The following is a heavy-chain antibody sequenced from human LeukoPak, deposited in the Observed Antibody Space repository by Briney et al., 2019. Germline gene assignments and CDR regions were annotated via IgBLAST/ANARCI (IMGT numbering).Heavy chain of an antibody. V-gene: IGHV3-66*04. CDR3: ARRVLGITFGGVIVRDAFDI. CDR1: GFTVSSNY. D-gene: IGHD3-16*02. CDR2: IYSGGST. J-gene: IGHJ3*02. Sequence: GGSLRLYCAASGFTVSSNYMSWVRQAPGKGLEWVSVIYSGGSTYYADSVKGRFTISRDNSKNTLYLQMNSLRAEDTAVYYCARRVLGITFGGVIVRDAFDIWGQGTMVTVSS.